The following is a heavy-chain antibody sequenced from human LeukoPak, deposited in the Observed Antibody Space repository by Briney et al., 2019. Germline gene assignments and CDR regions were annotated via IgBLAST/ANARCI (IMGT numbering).Heavy chain of an antibody. CDR2: FHSGDTT. J-gene: IGHJ4*02. D-gene: IGHD6-6*01. Sequence: QAGGSLRLSCTVSGFTVSSNYMSWVRQAPGKGLEWVSVFHSGDTTYYAESVKGRFTISRDTSKNTLYLQMNSLRAEDTAVYYCAGHGSSSGWGQGTLVTVSS. CDR1: GFTVSSNY. V-gene: IGHV3-66*04. CDR3: AGHGSSSG.